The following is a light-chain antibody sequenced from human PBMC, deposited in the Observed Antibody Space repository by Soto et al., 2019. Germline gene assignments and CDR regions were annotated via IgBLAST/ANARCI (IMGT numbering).Light chain of an antibody. V-gene: IGLV2-14*01. CDR1: SSDVGGYNY. Sequence: QSALTQPASVSGSPGQSITISCTGTSSDVGGYNYVSWYQQHPGKAPKLMIYEVSNRPSGVSNRFSGSKSGNTASLTISGLKAEDEADYYCSSYTSSSTRVFGEGTKLTVL. CDR3: SSYTSSSTRV. J-gene: IGLJ3*02. CDR2: EVS.